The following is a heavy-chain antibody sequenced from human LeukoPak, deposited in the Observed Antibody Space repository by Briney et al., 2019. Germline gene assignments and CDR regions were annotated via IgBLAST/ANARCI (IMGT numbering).Heavy chain of an antibody. CDR3: ARVGYYYDSSGSTTSFDP. V-gene: IGHV1-2*02. D-gene: IGHD3-22*01. CDR1: GYTFTGYY. Sequence: GPVKVSCKASGYTFTGYYMHWVRQAPGQGLEWMGWINPNSGGTNYAQKFQGRVTMTRDTSISTAYMELSRLRSDDTAVYYCARVGYYYDSSGSTTSFDPWGQGTLVTVSS. J-gene: IGHJ5*02. CDR2: INPNSGGT.